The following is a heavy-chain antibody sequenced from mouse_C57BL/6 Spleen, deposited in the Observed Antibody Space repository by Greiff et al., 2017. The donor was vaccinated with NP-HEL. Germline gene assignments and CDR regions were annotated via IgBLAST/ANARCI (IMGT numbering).Heavy chain of an antibody. Sequence: EVKVVESGGGLVKPGGSLKLSCAASGFTFSDYGMHWVRQAPEKGLEWVAYISSGSSTIYYADTVKGRFTISRDNAKNTLFRQMPSLRSEDTAMYYCASNWDEEAWFAYWGQGTLVTVS. D-gene: IGHD4-1*01. CDR1: GFTFSDYG. V-gene: IGHV5-17*01. J-gene: IGHJ3*01. CDR2: ISSGSSTI. CDR3: ASNWDEEAWFAY.